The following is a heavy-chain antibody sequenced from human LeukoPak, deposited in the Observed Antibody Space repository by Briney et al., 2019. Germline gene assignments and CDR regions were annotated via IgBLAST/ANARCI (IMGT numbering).Heavy chain of an antibody. CDR2: IIPIFGIA. CDR3: ARGGYCSSTSCPFDY. J-gene: IGHJ4*02. CDR1: GGTFSSYA. D-gene: IGHD2-2*01. Sequence: SVKVSCKASGGTFSSYAISWVRQAPGQGLEWMGRIIPIFGIANYAQKFQGRVTITADKSTSTAYMELSSLRSEDTAVYYCARGGYCSSTSCPFDYWGQGTLVTVSS. V-gene: IGHV1-69*04.